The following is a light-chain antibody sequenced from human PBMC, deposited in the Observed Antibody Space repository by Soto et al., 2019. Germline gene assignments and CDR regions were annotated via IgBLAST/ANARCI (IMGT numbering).Light chain of an antibody. Sequence: QLVLTQSPSASASLGASVKLTCTLSSGHSAYAIAWHQQRPEKGPRYLLILNTDGSHNRGDGIPDRFSGSSSGAERYLTISSLQSEDEADYYCQTWGTGIVFGGGTKLTVL. CDR3: QTWGTGIV. V-gene: IGLV4-69*01. J-gene: IGLJ2*01. CDR1: SGHSAYA. CDR2: LNTDGSH.